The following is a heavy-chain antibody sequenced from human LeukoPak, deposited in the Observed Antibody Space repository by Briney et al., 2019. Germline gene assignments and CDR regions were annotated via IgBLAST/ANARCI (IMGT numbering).Heavy chain of an antibody. CDR1: GYSLTGYY. V-gene: IGHV1-2*02. CDR3: ARGAVIITTNASDI. J-gene: IGHJ3*02. CDR2: INPNSGGT. Sequence: ASVKVSCKASGYSLTGYYLHWVRQAPGQGLEWMGWINPNSGGTNYAQKFQGRVTMTRDTSISTAYLEPSTLRSDDTAVYYCARGAVIITTNASDIWGQGTMVTVSS. D-gene: IGHD3-22*01.